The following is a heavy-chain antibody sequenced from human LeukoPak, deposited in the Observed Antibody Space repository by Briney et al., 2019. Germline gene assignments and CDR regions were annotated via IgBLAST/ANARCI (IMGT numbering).Heavy chain of an antibody. V-gene: IGHV3-23*01. CDR2: ISDSGGST. CDR3: ARGVFGAAKGNFDY. J-gene: IGHJ4*02. Sequence: GGSLRLSCAASGFTFSSSAMNWVRQAPGKGLEWVSVISDSGGSTSYADSVKGRFSISRDNSKSTLYLQMNRLRAEDTAVYYCARGVFGAAKGNFDYWGQGTLVTVSS. CDR1: GFTFSSSA. D-gene: IGHD6-25*01.